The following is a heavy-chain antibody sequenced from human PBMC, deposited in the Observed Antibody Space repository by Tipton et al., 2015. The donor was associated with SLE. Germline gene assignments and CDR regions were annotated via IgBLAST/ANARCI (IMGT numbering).Heavy chain of an antibody. CDR2: VFYTGDT. D-gene: IGHD6-25*01. Sequence: TLSLTCTVYYGSLSSYYWSWIRRPPGKGLDWVVYVFYTGDTKYNPSLTSRVTMSMDTSKSRFSLRLNSVTAADTAVYFCARGGYSRGTFDYWGPGILVTVSS. CDR1: YGSLSSYY. CDR3: ARGGYSRGTFDY. V-gene: IGHV4-59*01. J-gene: IGHJ4*02.